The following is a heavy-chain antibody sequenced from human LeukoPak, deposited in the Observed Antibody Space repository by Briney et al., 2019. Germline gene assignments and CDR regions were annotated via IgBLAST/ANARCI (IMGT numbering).Heavy chain of an antibody. CDR2: FDPEDGET. CDR1: GYTLTELS. Sequence: GASVKVSCKVSGYTLTELSMHWVRQAPGKGLEWMGGFDPEDGETIYAQKFQGRVTMTEDPSTDTAYMELSSLRSEDTAVYYCASETRQSTYSSSWFPHIPKYNWFDPWGQGTLVTVSS. V-gene: IGHV1-24*01. J-gene: IGHJ5*02. CDR3: ASETRQSTYSSSWFPHIPKYNWFDP. D-gene: IGHD6-13*01.